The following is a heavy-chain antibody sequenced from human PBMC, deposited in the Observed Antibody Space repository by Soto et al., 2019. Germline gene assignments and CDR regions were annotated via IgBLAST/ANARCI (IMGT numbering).Heavy chain of an antibody. CDR1: GATFSSYA. CDR2: IIPISGTA. D-gene: IGHD5-12*01. V-gene: IGHV1-69*05. Sequence: SVKVSYKASGATFSSYALSWVRQAPGQVLEWMGGIIPISGTANYAQKLQGRVTMTTDTSTSTAYMELRSLRSDDTAVYYCAASRDGYNHWFDPWGQGTLVTVSS. J-gene: IGHJ5*02. CDR3: AASRDGYNHWFDP.